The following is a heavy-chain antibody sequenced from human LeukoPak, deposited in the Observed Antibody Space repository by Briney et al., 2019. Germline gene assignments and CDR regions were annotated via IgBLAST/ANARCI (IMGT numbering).Heavy chain of an antibody. CDR2: ISSSSSTI. D-gene: IGHD4-17*01. Sequence: GGSLRLSCAASGFTFSSYSMNWVRQAPGKGLEWVSYISSSSSTIYYADSVKGRFTSSRDNAKNSLYLQMNSLRAEDTAVYYCARDHGDYPTIYYYYGMDVWGQGTTVTVSS. CDR1: GFTFSSYS. CDR3: ARDHGDYPTIYYYYGMDV. V-gene: IGHV3-48*01. J-gene: IGHJ6*02.